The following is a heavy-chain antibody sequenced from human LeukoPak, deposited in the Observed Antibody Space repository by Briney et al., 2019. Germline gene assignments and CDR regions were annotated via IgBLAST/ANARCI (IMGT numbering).Heavy chain of an antibody. V-gene: IGHV5-10-1*01. D-gene: IGHD5-24*01. CDR1: GYSFTSYW. CDR3: ARQAVEMATIWPFDY. CDR2: IDPSDSYT. Sequence: PGESLKISCKGSGYSFTSYWISWVRQMPGKGVEWMGSIDPSDSYTNYSPSFQGHVTISADKSISTAYLQWSSLKASDTAMYYCARQAVEMATIWPFDYWGQGTLVTVSS. J-gene: IGHJ4*02.